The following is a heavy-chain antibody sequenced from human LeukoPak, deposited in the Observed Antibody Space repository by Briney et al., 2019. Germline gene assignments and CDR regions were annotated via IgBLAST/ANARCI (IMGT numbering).Heavy chain of an antibody. CDR3: ARDGLGFDY. CDR1: GFTFSSYS. J-gene: IGHJ4*02. CDR2: ITSTSANI. Sequence: GGSLRLSCAASGFTFSSYSMNWVRQAPGKGLEWVSSITSTSANIYYADSVKGRFTISRDNAKNSLYLQMNSLRAGDTAVYYCARDGLGFDYWGQGTLVTVSS. V-gene: IGHV3-21*01. D-gene: IGHD2-2*03.